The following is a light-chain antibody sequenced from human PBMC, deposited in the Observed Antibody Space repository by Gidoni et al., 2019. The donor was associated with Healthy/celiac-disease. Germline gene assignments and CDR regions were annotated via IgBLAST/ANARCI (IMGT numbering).Light chain of an antibody. Sequence: PATLSVSPGERATLSCSSSQSVSSNLAWYQQKPGQAPRLLIYGATTSATGIPARFSGSGSGTEFTLTISSLQSEDFAVYYCQQYNNWPLTFGGGTKVEIK. CDR3: QQYNNWPLT. J-gene: IGKJ4*01. V-gene: IGKV3-15*01. CDR1: QSVSSN. CDR2: GAT.